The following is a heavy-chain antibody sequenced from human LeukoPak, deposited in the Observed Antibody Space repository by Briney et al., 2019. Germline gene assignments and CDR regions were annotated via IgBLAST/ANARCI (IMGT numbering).Heavy chain of an antibody. V-gene: IGHV4-59*01. CDR1: GGSISSYY. Sequence: PSETLSLTCTVSGGSISSYYWSWIRQPPGKGLEWIGYIYSSGSTNYNPSLKSRVTISVDTSKNQFSLKLSSVTAADTAVYYCARGDWRWLQSGLDYWGQGTLVTVSS. D-gene: IGHD5-24*01. J-gene: IGHJ4*02. CDR3: ARGDWRWLQSGLDY. CDR2: IYSSGST.